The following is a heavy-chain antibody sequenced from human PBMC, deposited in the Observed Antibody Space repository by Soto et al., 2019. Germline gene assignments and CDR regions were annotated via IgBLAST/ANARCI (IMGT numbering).Heavy chain of an antibody. J-gene: IGHJ4*02. V-gene: IGHV4-59*01. CDR1: GGSMRNYF. Sequence: SETLSLTCTVSGGSMRNYFWTWIRQPPGKGLEWIGYIHYSGTTSFFPSYNPSLRSRVTISEDTSKNQFSLKLLSVTTADTAVYFCAAAEASSRNLAPYSLDFWGQGTLVTVSS. CDR3: AAAEASSRNLAPYSLDF. CDR2: IHYSGTT. D-gene: IGHD6-13*01.